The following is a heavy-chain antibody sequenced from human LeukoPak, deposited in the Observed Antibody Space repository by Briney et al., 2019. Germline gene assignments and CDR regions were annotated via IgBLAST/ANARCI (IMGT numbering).Heavy chain of an antibody. D-gene: IGHD2-2*01. CDR3: AKDEGYCSSTSCYAYGMDV. CDR2: ISGSGGST. CDR1: RFTFSSYA. J-gene: IGHJ6*02. Sequence: GGSLRLSCAASRFTFSSYAMSWVRQAPGKGLEWVSAISGSGGSTYYADSVKGRFTISRDNSKNTLYLQMNSLRAEDTAVYYCAKDEGYCSSTSCYAYGMDVWGQGTTVTVSS. V-gene: IGHV3-23*01.